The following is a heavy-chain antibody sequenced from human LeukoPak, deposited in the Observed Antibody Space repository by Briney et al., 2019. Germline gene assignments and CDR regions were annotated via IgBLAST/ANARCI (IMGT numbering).Heavy chain of an antibody. CDR2: IRYNSGGT. CDR3: ARSGYIYGLDY. D-gene: IGHD5-18*01. J-gene: IGHJ4*02. CDR1: GYTISGYY. Sequence: ASVKVSCNASGYTISGYYIHWVRQAPGQGLEWMGWIRYNSGGTNYAQKFQGRVTMTRDTSISTVYMELSRLTSDDTAVYYCARSGYIYGLDYWGQGTLVTVSS. V-gene: IGHV1-2*02.